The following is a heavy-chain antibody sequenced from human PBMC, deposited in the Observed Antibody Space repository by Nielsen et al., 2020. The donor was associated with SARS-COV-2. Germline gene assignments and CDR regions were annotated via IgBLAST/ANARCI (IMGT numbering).Heavy chain of an antibody. CDR1: GYTFTSYD. J-gene: IGHJ6*02. CDR3: ARGHRVTMVRGVSYGMDV. V-gene: IGHV1-8*01. CDR2: MNPNSGNT. D-gene: IGHD3-10*01. Sequence: ASVKVSCKASGYTFTSYDINWVRQANGQGLEWMGWMNPNSGNTGYAQKFQGRVTMTRNTSISTAYMELSSLRSEDTAVYYCARGHRVTMVRGVSYGMDVWGQGTTVTVSS.